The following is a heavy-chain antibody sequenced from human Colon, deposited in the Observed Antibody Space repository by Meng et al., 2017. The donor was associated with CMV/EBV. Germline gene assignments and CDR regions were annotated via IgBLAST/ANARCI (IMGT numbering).Heavy chain of an antibody. Sequence: AGWAVNSGDYYWTWVRQPPEEGLEWSGYIHNSGSTYYNTSLKSRINISLETSKNQLSLELNSVTAADTAVYYCARDRITVAGNWFDPWGQGTLVTVSS. V-gene: IGHV4-30-4*01. D-gene: IGHD6-19*01. J-gene: IGHJ5*02. CDR2: IHNSGST. CDR1: GWAVNSGDYY. CDR3: ARDRITVAGNWFDP.